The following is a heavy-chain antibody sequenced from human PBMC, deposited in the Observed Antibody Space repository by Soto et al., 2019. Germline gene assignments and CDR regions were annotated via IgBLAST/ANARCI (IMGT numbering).Heavy chain of an antibody. Sequence: GGSVRLSCAASGVIFSNYKMHWVRQAPGKGLVWVSRINTDGSITDYADSVKGRFTVSRDNPKNTLYLQMNSLRAEDTAVYYCARDTDGLYYWGQGTLVTVSS. V-gene: IGHV3-74*01. CDR3: ARDTDGLYY. CDR2: INTDGSIT. J-gene: IGHJ4*02. CDR1: GVIFSNYK.